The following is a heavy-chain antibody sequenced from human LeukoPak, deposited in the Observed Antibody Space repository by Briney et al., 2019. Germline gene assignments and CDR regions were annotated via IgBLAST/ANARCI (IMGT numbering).Heavy chain of an antibody. Sequence: GGSLRLSCAASGFTFSSYGMHWVRQAPGKGLEWVTFIRYDGITKYYAASVKGRFTISRDNSENTLYLRMSNLTDEDTAVYYCAKDKGYQLLEGGCDCWGQGTLVTVSS. D-gene: IGHD2-2*01. J-gene: IGHJ4*02. CDR1: GFTFSSYG. CDR2: IRYDGITK. V-gene: IGHV3-30*02. CDR3: AKDKGYQLLEGGCDC.